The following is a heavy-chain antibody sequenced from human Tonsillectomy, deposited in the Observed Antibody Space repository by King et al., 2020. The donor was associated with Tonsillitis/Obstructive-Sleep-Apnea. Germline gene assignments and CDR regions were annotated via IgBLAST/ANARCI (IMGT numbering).Heavy chain of an antibody. J-gene: IGHJ4*02. D-gene: IGHD3-16*01. V-gene: IGHV4-59*01. CDR2: IYYSGST. CDR1: GGSISSYY. Sequence: QLQESGPGLVKPSETLSLTCTVSGGSISSYYWSWIRQPPGKGLEWIGYIYYSGSTNYNPSLKSRVTISVDTSKNQFSLKLSSVTAADTAVYYCARQHGWGNRPYYFDYWGQGTLVTVSS. CDR3: ARQHGWGNRPYYFDY.